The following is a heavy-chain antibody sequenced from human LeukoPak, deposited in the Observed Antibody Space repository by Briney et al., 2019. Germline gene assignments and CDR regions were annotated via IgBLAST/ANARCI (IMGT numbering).Heavy chain of an antibody. D-gene: IGHD3-16*01. Sequence: PSETLSLTCTVSGGSVSSGDYFWSWIRQPPGKGLELIAYIYYTGTTYYNPSLKGRVTISVDTSKNQFSLKLSSVTAADTAVYYCAGGIWFDPWGQGTLVTVSS. CDR2: IYYTGTT. V-gene: IGHV4-30-4*01. CDR1: GGSVSSGDYF. J-gene: IGHJ5*02. CDR3: AGGIWFDP.